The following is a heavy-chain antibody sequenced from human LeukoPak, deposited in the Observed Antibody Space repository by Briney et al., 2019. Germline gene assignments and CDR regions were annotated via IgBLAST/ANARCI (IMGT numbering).Heavy chain of an antibody. V-gene: IGHV3-11*04. J-gene: IGHJ4*02. CDR2: ISTSGSTK. CDR1: GFSFSDYY. Sequence: GGSLRLSCAASGFSFSDYYMSWIRQAPGKGLEWVSYISTSGSTKYYADSVKGRFSISRDNAKNSLYLQMNSLRAEDTAVYYCAKDAYSSSWSFDYWGQGTLVTVSS. CDR3: AKDAYSSSWSFDY. D-gene: IGHD6-13*01.